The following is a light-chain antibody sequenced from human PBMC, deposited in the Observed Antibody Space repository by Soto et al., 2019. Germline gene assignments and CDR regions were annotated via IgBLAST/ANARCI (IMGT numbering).Light chain of an antibody. V-gene: IGLV8-61*01. CDR3: VLYMGSGISV. J-gene: IGLJ3*02. Sequence: QAVVTQEPSFSVSPGGTVTLTCGLSSGSVSTSPYPSWYQQTPGQAPRTLIYSTNTRSSGVPDRFSGSILGNKAALTITGAQADDDSDYYCVLYMGSGISVFGGGTTLTVL. CDR1: SGSVSTSPY. CDR2: STN.